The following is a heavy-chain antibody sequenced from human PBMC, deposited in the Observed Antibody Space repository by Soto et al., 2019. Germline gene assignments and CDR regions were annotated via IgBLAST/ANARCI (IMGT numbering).Heavy chain of an antibody. D-gene: IGHD3-10*01. J-gene: IGHJ4*02. V-gene: IGHV1-18*01. CDR3: ARVIISHRAYDY. Sequence: GASVKVSCKTSGYTFTNYGIAWVRQAPGQGLEWMGWISTYNAHTSFTNYAQRVQGRVTITTDTSTNTAYMYLRGLTSDDTAVYYCARVIISHRAYDYWGQGSLVTVSS. CDR1: GYTFTNYG. CDR2: ISTYNAHTSFT.